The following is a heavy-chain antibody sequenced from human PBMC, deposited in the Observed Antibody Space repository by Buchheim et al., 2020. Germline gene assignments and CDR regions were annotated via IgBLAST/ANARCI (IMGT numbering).Heavy chain of an antibody. CDR1: GDSISINHW. D-gene: IGHD6-19*01. V-gene: IGHV4-4*02. Sequence: QVQLQESGPGLVKPSGTLSLTCAVSGDSISINHWWSWVRQTPGRGLEWIGEVFHTGSTNHNPSLKSRVTMSVDKSKNQFSLKMTSVTAADTAVYFCARAGRLAGTGFDYWGQGTL. CDR3: ARAGRLAGTGFDY. CDR2: VFHTGST. J-gene: IGHJ4*02.